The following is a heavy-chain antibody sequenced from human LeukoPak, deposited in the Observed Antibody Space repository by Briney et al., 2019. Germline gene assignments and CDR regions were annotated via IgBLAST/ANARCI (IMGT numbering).Heavy chain of an antibody. CDR2: IKQDGSEK. V-gene: IGHV3-7*03. CDR3: ARGRGLMDV. J-gene: IGHJ6*02. CDR1: GFTFSSYA. Sequence: GGSLRLSCAASGFTFSSYAMHWVRQAPGKGLEWVANIKQDGSEKYYVDSVKGRFTISRDNAKNSLYLQMNSLRAEDTAVYYCARGRGLMDVWGQGTTVTVSS. D-gene: IGHD3-16*01.